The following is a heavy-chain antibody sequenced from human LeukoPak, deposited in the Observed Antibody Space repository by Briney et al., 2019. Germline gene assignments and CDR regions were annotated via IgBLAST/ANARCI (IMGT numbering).Heavy chain of an antibody. CDR2: IYYSGST. CDR3: ARALVCSWIPGFDY. Sequence: SETLSLTCTVSGGPISSGDYYWSWIRQPPGKGLEWIGYIYYSGSTYYNPSLKSRVTISVDTSKNQFSLKLSSVTAADTAVYYCARALVCSWIPGFDYWGQGTLVTVSS. CDR1: GGPISSGDYY. D-gene: IGHD2-2*01. J-gene: IGHJ4*02. V-gene: IGHV4-30-4*01.